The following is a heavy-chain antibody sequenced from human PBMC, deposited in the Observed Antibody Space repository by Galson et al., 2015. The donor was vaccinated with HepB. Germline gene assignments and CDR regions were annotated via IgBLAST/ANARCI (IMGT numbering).Heavy chain of an antibody. CDR2: INPNSGGT. CDR1: GYTFTGYY. CDR3: ARAFIVGATTGFDY. V-gene: IGHV1-2*02. D-gene: IGHD1-26*01. Sequence: SVKVSCKASGYTFTGYYMHWVRQVPGQGLEWMGWINPNSGGTNYAQKFQGRVTMTRDTSISTAYMELSRLRSDDTAVYYCARAFIVGATTGFDYWGQGTLVTVSS. J-gene: IGHJ4*02.